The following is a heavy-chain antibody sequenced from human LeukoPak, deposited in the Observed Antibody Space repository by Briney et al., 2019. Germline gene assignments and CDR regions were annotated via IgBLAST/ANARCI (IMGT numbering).Heavy chain of an antibody. J-gene: IGHJ3*02. V-gene: IGHV5-51*01. CDR2: IYPGDSDT. Sequence: LRGSLKISCKSSGYRFTSYWIGWVRQMPGKGLEWMGVIYPGDSDTRYSPSFQGQVTISADKSISTAYLQWSSLKASDTAMYYCARPAVAGSSFDAFDIWGQGTMVTVSS. CDR3: ARPAVAGSSFDAFDI. CDR1: GYRFTSYW. D-gene: IGHD6-13*01.